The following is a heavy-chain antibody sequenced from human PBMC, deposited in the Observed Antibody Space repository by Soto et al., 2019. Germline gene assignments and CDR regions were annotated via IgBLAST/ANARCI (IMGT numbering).Heavy chain of an antibody. Sequence: GGSPRLSCAASGFAFSDYYMSWIRQAPGKGLEWVSYITYSGNTKNYADSVKGRFTISRDNATNSLYLQMNSLRAEDTAVYYCAKYPQTAATHTNRFDPWGQGTLVTVSS. J-gene: IGHJ5*02. D-gene: IGHD2-15*01. CDR1: GFAFSDYY. CDR3: AKYPQTAATHTNRFDP. V-gene: IGHV3-11*04. CDR2: ITYSGNTK.